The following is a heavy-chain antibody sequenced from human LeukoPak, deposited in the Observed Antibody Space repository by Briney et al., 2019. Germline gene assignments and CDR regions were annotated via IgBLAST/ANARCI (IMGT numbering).Heavy chain of an antibody. CDR1: GFTFSSYG. CDR2: VRSDGSVE. CDR3: AKDLGTLISGTYYYYFDY. V-gene: IGHV3-30*02. Sequence: GGSLRLSCAASGFTFSSYGMHWVRQAPGKGLEWVAFVRSDGSVEYYADSVKGRFTISRDNSKNTLYLQMNSLRAEDSAVYYCAKDLGTLISGTYYYYFDYWGQGTLVTVSS. J-gene: IGHJ4*02. D-gene: IGHD3-10*01.